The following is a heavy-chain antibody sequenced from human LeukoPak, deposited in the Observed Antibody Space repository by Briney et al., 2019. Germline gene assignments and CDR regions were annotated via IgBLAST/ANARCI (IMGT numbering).Heavy chain of an antibody. CDR3: TTSGGGYGPYYFDY. V-gene: IGHV3-15*01. Sequence: KPGGSLRLSCAASGFTFSNAWMSWVRQPPGKGLEWVGRIKSKTDGGTTDYAAPVKGRFTISRDDSKNTLYLQMNSLKTEDTAVYYCTTSGGGYGPYYFDYWGQGTLVTVSS. CDR1: GFTFSNAW. J-gene: IGHJ4*02. D-gene: IGHD5-12*01. CDR2: IKSKTDGGTT.